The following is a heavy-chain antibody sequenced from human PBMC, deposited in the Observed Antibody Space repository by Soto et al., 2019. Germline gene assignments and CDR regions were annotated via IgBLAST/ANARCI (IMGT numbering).Heavy chain of an antibody. J-gene: IGHJ6*02. CDR1: GFTFSSFA. CDR2: ISISSGAT. Sequence: LGGSLRLSCTASGFTFSSFAMSWVRQAPGKGLEWVSNISISSGATYYADSVKGRFTISRDNPKNTLYLQMNSLRDEDTAVYYCARDRAIVGARGYYYGMDVWGQGTTVTVSS. CDR3: ARDRAIVGARGYYYGMDV. D-gene: IGHD1-26*01. V-gene: IGHV3-48*02.